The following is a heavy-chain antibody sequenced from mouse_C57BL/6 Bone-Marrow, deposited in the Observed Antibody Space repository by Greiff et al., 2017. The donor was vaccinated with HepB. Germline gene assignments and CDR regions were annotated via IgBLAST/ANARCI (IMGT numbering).Heavy chain of an antibody. Sequence: QVQLQQPGAELVKPGASVKMSCKASGYTFTSYWITWVKQRPGQGLEWIGDIYPGSGSTNYNEKFKSKATLTVDTSSSTAYMQLSSLTSEDSAVYYCARRYGNYVAMDYWGQGTSVTVSS. CDR3: ARRYGNYVAMDY. CDR1: GYTFTSYW. CDR2: IYPGSGST. J-gene: IGHJ4*01. V-gene: IGHV1-55*01. D-gene: IGHD2-1*01.